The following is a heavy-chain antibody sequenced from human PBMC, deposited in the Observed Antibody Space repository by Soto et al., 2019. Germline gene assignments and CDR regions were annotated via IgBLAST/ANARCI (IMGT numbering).Heavy chain of an antibody. CDR3: ARESFDYGGTRFDP. V-gene: IGHV3-48*02. CDR1: GFTFSSYS. Sequence: EVQLVESGGGLVQPGGSLRLSCAASGFTFSSYSMNWVRQAPGKGLEWVSYISSSSSTIYYADSVKGRFTISRDNAKNSLYLQMNSLRDEDTAVYYCARESFDYGGTRFDPWGQGTLVTVSS. D-gene: IGHD4-17*01. J-gene: IGHJ5*02. CDR2: ISSSSSTI.